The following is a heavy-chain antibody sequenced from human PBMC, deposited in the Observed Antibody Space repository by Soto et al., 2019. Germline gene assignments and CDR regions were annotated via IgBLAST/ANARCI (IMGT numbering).Heavy chain of an antibody. CDR1: GFTFSSYA. CDR3: AKRSSSSTFDY. J-gene: IGHJ4*02. V-gene: IGHV3-23*01. Sequence: PGGSLRLSCAASGFTFSSYAMSWFRQAPGKGLEWVSVISGSDDSTYYADSVKGRFTISRDNSKNTLYLQMNSLRAEDTAVYYCAKRSSSSTFDYWGQGTLVTVSS. CDR2: ISGSDDST. D-gene: IGHD6-6*01.